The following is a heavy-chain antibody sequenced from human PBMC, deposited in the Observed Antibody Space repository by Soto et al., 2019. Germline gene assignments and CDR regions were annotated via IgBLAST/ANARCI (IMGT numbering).Heavy chain of an antibody. CDR1: GGSIRSSSYY. J-gene: IGHJ6*02. D-gene: IGHD3-22*01. CDR3: ASGYDSSGYYYVGGYYYYGIDV. CDR2: IYYSGST. V-gene: IGHV4-39*01. Sequence: SETLSLTCTVSGGSIRSSSYYWGWIRQPPGKGLEWIGSIYYSGSTYYNPSLKSRVTISVDTSKNQFSLKLSSVTAADTAVYYCASGYDSSGYYYVGGYYYYGIDVWGQGTTVTVSS.